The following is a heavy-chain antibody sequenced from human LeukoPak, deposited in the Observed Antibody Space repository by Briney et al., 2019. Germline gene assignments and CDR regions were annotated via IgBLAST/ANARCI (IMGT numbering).Heavy chain of an antibody. Sequence: PSETLSLTCTVSGGSISSYYWSWIRQPAGKGLELIGRIYTSGSTNYNPSLKSRVTMSVDTSKNQFSLKLSSVTAADTAVYYCARDKGLRGYYYYGMDVWGQGTTDTVSS. V-gene: IGHV4-4*07. CDR1: GGSISSYY. CDR3: ARDKGLRGYYYYGMDV. J-gene: IGHJ6*02. CDR2: IYTSGST. D-gene: IGHD5/OR15-5a*01.